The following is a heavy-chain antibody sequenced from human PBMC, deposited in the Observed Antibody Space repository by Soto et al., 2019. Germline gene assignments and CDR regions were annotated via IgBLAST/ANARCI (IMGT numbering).Heavy chain of an antibody. CDR1: GYTFTSYY. CDR2: INPSGGST. Sequence: ASVKVSCKXSGYTFTSYYMHWVRQAPGQGLEWVGIINPSGGSTSYAQKFQGRVTMTRDTSTSTVYMELSSLRSGDTAVYYCARVDWGVRPGSRYYYYGMDVWGQGTTVTVSS. D-gene: IGHD2-21*01. V-gene: IGHV1-46*01. J-gene: IGHJ6*02. CDR3: ARVDWGVRPGSRYYYYGMDV.